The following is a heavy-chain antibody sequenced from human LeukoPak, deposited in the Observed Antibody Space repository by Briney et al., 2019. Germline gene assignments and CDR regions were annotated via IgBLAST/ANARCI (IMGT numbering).Heavy chain of an antibody. CDR1: GGSISSGSYY. Sequence: PSETLSLTCTVSGGSISSGSYYWSWIRKPAGKGLEWIGRIYTSGSTNYNPSLKSRVTISVDTSKNQFSLKLSSVTAADTAVYYCAGVGGYYRVDYWGQGTLVTVSS. CDR3: AGVGGYYRVDY. J-gene: IGHJ4*02. D-gene: IGHD3-22*01. V-gene: IGHV4-61*02. CDR2: IYTSGST.